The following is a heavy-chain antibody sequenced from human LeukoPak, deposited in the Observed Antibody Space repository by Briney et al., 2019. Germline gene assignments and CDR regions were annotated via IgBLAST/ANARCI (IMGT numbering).Heavy chain of an antibody. Sequence: GGSLRLSCAASGFTFSSYAMSWVRQAPGKGLEWVSYISTTGSTTYYADSVRGRFTISRDNAKNSLYLQMNSLRAEDTAVYYCARDRETIFGVGDFWGQGTLVTVSS. V-gene: IGHV3-48*03. CDR1: GFTFSSYA. D-gene: IGHD3-3*01. CDR3: ARDRETIFGVGDF. CDR2: ISTTGSTT. J-gene: IGHJ4*02.